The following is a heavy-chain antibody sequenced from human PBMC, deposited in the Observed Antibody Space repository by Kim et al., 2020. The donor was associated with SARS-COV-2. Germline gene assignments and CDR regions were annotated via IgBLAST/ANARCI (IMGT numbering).Heavy chain of an antibody. V-gene: IGHV3-7*01. Sequence: GGSLRLSCAGSGFTFSRDWMSWVRQAAGKGLEWVATIKQDGSEKYYMDSVKGRFTISRDNAKNSLYLQMNSLRAEDTALYYYASDVHVWGQGTLVTVSS. CDR2: IKQDGSEK. CDR3: ASDVHV. CDR1: GFTFSRDW. J-gene: IGHJ4*02.